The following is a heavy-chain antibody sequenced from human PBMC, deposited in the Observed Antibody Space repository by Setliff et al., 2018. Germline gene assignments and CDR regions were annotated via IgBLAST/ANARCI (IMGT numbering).Heavy chain of an antibody. CDR1: GGSISSGDYY. V-gene: IGHV4-30-4*08. CDR3: ARGGEGALGIPYYGMDV. CDR2: IYYSGST. J-gene: IGHJ6*02. D-gene: IGHD2-21*01. Sequence: SETLSLTCTVSGGSISSGDYYWSWIRQPPGEGLEWIGYIYYSGSTYYNPSLKSRVTISVDTSKNQFSLKLSSVTAADTAVYYCARGGEGALGIPYYGMDVWGQGTTVTVSS.